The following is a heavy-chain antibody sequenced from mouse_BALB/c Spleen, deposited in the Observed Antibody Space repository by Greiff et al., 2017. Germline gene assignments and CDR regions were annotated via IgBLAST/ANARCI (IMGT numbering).Heavy chain of an antibody. D-gene: IGHD2-3*01. Sequence: EVQVVESGGGLVKPGGSLKLSCAASGFTFSSYTMSWVRQTPEKRLEWVATISSGGSYTYYPDSVKGRFTISRDNAKNTLYLQMSSLKSEDTAMYYCTRDGYYRFDYWGQGTTLTVSS. CDR1: GFTFSSYT. J-gene: IGHJ2*01. CDR2: ISSGGSYT. V-gene: IGHV5-6-4*01. CDR3: TRDGYYRFDY.